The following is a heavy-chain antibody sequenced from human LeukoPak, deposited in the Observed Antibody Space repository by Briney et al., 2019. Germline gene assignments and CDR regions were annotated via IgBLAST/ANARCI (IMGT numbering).Heavy chain of an antibody. CDR1: GLTFSDYY. CDR2: ISSSGSTI. J-gene: IGHJ4*02. D-gene: IGHD3-10*01. CDR3: ARVDWDYGSGSPWAPGYYFDY. Sequence: GGSLRLSCAASGLTFSDYYMSWIRQAPGKGLEWVSYISSSGSTIYYADSVKGRFTISRDNAKNSLYLQMNSLRAEDTAVYYCARVDWDYGSGSPWAPGYYFDYWGQGTLVTVSS. V-gene: IGHV3-11*01.